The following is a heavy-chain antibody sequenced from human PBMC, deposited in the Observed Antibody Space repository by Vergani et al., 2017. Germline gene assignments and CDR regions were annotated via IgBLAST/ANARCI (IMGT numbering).Heavy chain of an antibody. J-gene: IGHJ4*02. CDR1: GGSISSSSYY. CDR2: IYYSGST. V-gene: IGHV4-39*01. Sequence: QLQLQESGPGLVKPSETLSLTCTVSGGSISSSSYYWGWIRQPPGKGLEWIGSIYYSGSTYYNPSLKIRVTISVDTSKNQFSLKLSSVTAADTAVYYCARQEYCRSTSCYAVDYWGQGTLVTVSS. D-gene: IGHD2-2*01. CDR3: ARQEYCRSTSCYAVDY.